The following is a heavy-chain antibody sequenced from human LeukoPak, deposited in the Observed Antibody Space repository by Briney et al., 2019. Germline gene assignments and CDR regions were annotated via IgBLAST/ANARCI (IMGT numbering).Heavy chain of an antibody. CDR3: AKGLYYYDSSGYPLDAFDI. Sequence: GGSLRLSCAASGFTFSSYTMNWVRQPPGKGLEWVSNIGTSSTTIYYADSVKGRFTISRDNAKNSLYLQMNSLRADDTAVYYCAKGLYYYDSSGYPLDAFDIWGQGTMVTVSS. CDR1: GFTFSSYT. CDR2: IGTSSTTI. D-gene: IGHD3-22*01. J-gene: IGHJ3*02. V-gene: IGHV3-48*01.